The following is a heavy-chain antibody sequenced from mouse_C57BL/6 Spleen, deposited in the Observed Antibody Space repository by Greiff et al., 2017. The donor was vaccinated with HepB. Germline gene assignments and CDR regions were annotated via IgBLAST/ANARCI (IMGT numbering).Heavy chain of an antibody. V-gene: IGHV1-7*01. Sequence: VQRVESGAELAKPGASVKLSCKASGYTFTSYWMHWVKQRPGQGLEWIGYINPSSGYTKYNQKFKDKATLTADKSSSTAYRQLSSLTYEDSAVYYGARGVDYGSSNWYFDVWGTGTTVTVSS. J-gene: IGHJ1*03. CDR1: GYTFTSYW. D-gene: IGHD1-1*01. CDR3: ARGVDYGSSNWYFDV. CDR2: INPSSGYT.